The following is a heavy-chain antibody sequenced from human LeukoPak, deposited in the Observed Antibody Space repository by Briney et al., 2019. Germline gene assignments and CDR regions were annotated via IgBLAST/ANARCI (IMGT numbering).Heavy chain of an antibody. V-gene: IGHV3-30-3*01. Sequence: LGGALMVSCAASGFKVKSYAMHWRRQAPGKGLEWVAVISYDGSNKYYADSVKGRFTISRDNSKNTLYLQMNSLRAEDTAVYYCARDVTPRYWGQGTLVTVSS. CDR1: GFKVKSYA. CDR3: ARDVTPRY. CDR2: ISYDGSNK. J-gene: IGHJ4*02.